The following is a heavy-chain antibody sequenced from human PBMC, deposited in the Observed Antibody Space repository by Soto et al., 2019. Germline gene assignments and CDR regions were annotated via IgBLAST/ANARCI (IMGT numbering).Heavy chain of an antibody. CDR1: GGSISSGDYY. D-gene: IGHD4-17*01. CDR2: IYYSGSTHSRGST. Sequence: PSETLSLTCTVSGGSISSGDYYWSWIRQPPGKGLEWIGYIYYSGSTHSRGSTYYNPSLKSLVTISVDTSKNQFSLKLNSVTAADTAVYYCARDYGDYNWFDPWGQGTLVTVSS. CDR3: ARDYGDYNWFDP. V-gene: IGHV4-30-4*01. J-gene: IGHJ5*02.